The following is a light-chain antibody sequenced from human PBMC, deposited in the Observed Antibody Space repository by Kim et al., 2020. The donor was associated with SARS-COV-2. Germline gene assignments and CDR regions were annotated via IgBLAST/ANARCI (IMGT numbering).Light chain of an antibody. CDR1: QDISTY. J-gene: IGKJ1*01. CDR2: AAS. CDR3: QQSYRT. V-gene: IGKV1-39*01. Sequence: DIQMTQSPSSLSASIGDRVTITCRASQDISTYLNWYQQKPGKAPKLLIYAASTLQSGVPSRFSGSGSGTDFTLTISSLQPEDFATYYCQQSYRTFGQGTKVDIK.